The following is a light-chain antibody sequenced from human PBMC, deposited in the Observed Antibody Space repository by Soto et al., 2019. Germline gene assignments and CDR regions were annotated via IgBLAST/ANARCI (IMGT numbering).Light chain of an antibody. Sequence: EIVMTQSPATLSVSPGERATLSCRASQNINNNLAWYQQKPGQAPRLLFYGASTRATGIPARFSGRGSGTEFSLTINSLQSEDFAVYFCQQYDKWPPHTFGQGTKLEIK. CDR2: GAS. J-gene: IGKJ2*01. V-gene: IGKV3-15*01. CDR3: QQYDKWPPHT. CDR1: QNINNN.